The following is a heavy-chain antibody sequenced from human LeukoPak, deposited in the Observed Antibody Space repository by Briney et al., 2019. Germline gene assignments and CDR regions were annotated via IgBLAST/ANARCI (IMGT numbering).Heavy chain of an antibody. CDR3: ARGANPDDF. CDR2: IRTDGSEQ. J-gene: IGHJ4*02. V-gene: IGHV3-7*01. CDR1: GFLFRTYW. Sequence: GRSLRLSCAASGFLFRTYWMTWVRQAPGKGVEWVANIRTDGSEQLYLDSVKGRFHISRDNANNSLSLQMNSLRAEDTAVYYCARGANPDDFWGQGALVTVSS.